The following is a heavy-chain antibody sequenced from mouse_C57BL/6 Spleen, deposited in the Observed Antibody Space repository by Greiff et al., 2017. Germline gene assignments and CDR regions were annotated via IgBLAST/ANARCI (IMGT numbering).Heavy chain of an antibody. CDR3: TRDLYYGNYDWYFDV. V-gene: IGHV5-9-1*02. CDR1: GFTFSSYA. Sequence: DVQLVESGEGLVKPGGSLKLSCAASGFTFSSYAMSWVRQTPEKRLEWVAYISSGGDYIYYADTVKGRFTISRDNARNTLYLQMSSLKSEDTAMYYCTRDLYYGNYDWYFDVWGTGTTVTVSS. J-gene: IGHJ1*03. CDR2: ISSGGDYI. D-gene: IGHD2-1*01.